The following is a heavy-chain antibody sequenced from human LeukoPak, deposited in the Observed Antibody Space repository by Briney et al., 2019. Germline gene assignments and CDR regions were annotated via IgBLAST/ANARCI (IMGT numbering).Heavy chain of an antibody. CDR2: ISSSSSYI. D-gene: IGHD3-22*01. V-gene: IGHV3-21*01. CDR3: ARDDSSGYHDY. J-gene: IGHJ4*02. Sequence: PGGSLRLSCAASGYTFSSYSMNWVRQAPGKGLEWVSSISSSSSYIYYADSVKGRFTISRDNAKNSLYLQMYSLRAEDTAVYYCARDDSSGYHDYWGQGTLVTVSS. CDR1: GYTFSSYS.